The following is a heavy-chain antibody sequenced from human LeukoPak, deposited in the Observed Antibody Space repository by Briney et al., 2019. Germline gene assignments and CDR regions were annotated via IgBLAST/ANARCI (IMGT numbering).Heavy chain of an antibody. CDR1: GFTFSSYW. V-gene: IGHV3-7*01. Sequence: GGSLRLSCAASGFTFSSYWMSWVRQAPGKGLEWVANIKQDGSEKYYVDSVKGRFTISRDNAKNSLYLQMNSLRAEDTAVYYCARDSGSHVDAFDIWGQGTMVTVSS. D-gene: IGHD1-26*01. CDR3: ARDSGSHVDAFDI. J-gene: IGHJ3*02. CDR2: IKQDGSEK.